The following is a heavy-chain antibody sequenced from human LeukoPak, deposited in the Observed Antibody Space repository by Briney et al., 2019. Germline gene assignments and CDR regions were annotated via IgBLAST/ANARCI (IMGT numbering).Heavy chain of an antibody. Sequence: GRSLRLSCAASGFTFSSYGMHWVRQAPGKGLEWVAVISYDGGNKYYADSVKGRFTISRDNSKNTLYLQINSLRAEDTAVYYCAKQEYYYDSSGYYYGGLDYWGQGTLVTVSS. CDR2: ISYDGGNK. CDR3: AKQEYYYDSSGYYYGGLDY. CDR1: GFTFSSYG. J-gene: IGHJ4*02. V-gene: IGHV3-30*18. D-gene: IGHD3-22*01.